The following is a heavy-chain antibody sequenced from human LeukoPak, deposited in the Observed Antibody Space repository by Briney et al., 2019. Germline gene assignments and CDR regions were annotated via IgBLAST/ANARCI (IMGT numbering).Heavy chain of an antibody. D-gene: IGHD3-22*01. J-gene: IGHJ4*02. CDR1: GFTFSSYS. V-gene: IGHV3-21*01. CDR2: ISSSSSYI. CDR3: ASPRGAYDSSGYLH. Sequence: GGSLRLSCAASGFTFSSYSMNWVRQAPGKGLEWVSSISSSSSYINYADSVKGRFTISRDNAKNSLYLQMNSLRAEDTAVYYCASPRGAYDSSGYLHWGQGTLVTVSS.